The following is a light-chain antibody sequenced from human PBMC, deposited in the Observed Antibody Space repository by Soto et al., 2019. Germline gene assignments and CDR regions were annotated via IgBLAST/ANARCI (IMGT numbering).Light chain of an antibody. CDR1: SSDVGAYDY. V-gene: IGLV2-14*01. J-gene: IGLJ1*01. CDR3: SSYTSSSTPLYV. CDR2: DVS. Sequence: QSALTQPASVSGSPGQSIAISCTGTSSDVGAYDYVSWYQQHPGKAPKLMIYDVSNRPSGVSSRFSGSKSGNTASLTISGLQAKDEADYYCSSYTSSSTPLYVFGTGTKLTVL.